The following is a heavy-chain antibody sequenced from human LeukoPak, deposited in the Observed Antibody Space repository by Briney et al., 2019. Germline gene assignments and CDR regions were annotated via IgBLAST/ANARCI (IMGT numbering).Heavy chain of an antibody. V-gene: IGHV1-24*01. Sequence: SVKVSCKLSVDTLPQLSMHWLRQSPGKGREWMGGFVPEDGETIYAQKFQGRVTMTEDTSTDTAYMELSSLRCDDTAVYFCATLPRGHLFDSWGQGTLVTVSS. J-gene: IGHJ4*02. D-gene: IGHD3-10*01. CDR3: ATLPRGHLFDS. CDR1: VDTLPQLS. CDR2: FVPEDGET.